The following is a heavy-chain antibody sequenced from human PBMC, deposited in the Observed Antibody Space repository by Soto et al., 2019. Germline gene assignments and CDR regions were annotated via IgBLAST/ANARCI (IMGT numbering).Heavy chain of an antibody. Sequence: PGESLKISCKGSGYPFTGYWIAWVRQMPGKGLEWMGIIFPGNSNTIYSPSFQGQVLISDDKSISTAYLHWSTLKASDTAMYFCARQYVGLPTTPVLSYGYWGLGTLVTVSS. V-gene: IGHV5-51*01. J-gene: IGHJ4*02. CDR3: ARQYVGLPTTPVLSYGY. D-gene: IGHD2-2*01. CDR2: IFPGNSNT. CDR1: GYPFTGYW.